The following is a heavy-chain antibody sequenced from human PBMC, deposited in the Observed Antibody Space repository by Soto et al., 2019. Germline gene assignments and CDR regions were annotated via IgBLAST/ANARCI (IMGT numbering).Heavy chain of an antibody. CDR1: GGTSTRYA. V-gene: IGHV1-69*06. D-gene: IGHD3-3*01. CDR2: IVPMFGTS. Sequence: QERLVQSGAEVRKPGSSVKVSCKVTGGTSTRYAINWVRQAPGPGLEWMGGIVPMFGTSKYAQKFQGRVTITADTSTNIAYMELMSPRSADTALYYCHRSSEYNIWSRYLWGQGTLVSVSS. CDR3: HRSSEYNIWSRYL. J-gene: IGHJ4*02.